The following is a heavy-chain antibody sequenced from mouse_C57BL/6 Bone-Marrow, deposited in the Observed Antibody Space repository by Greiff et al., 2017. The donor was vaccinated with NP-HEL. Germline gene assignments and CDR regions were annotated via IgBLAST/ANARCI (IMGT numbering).Heavy chain of an antibody. J-gene: IGHJ4*01. D-gene: IGHD1-2*01. CDR3: ARSGYYSYAMDY. V-gene: IGHV1-7*01. CDR2: INPSSGYT. Sequence: VKLMESGAELAKPGASVKLSCKASGYTFTSYWMHWVKQRPGQGLEWIGYINPSSGYTQYNQKFKDKAPLTADKSSSTAYMQLSSLTYEDSAVYYCARSGYYSYAMDYWGQGTSVTVSS. CDR1: GYTFTSYW.